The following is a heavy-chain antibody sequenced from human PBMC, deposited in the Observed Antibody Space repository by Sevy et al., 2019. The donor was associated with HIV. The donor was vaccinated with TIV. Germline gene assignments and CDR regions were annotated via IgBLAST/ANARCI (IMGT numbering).Heavy chain of an antibody. V-gene: IGHV1-2*02. CDR2: INPNGGGT. CDR1: GYYFTGYY. D-gene: IGHD3-10*01. Sequence: ASVKVSCKASGYYFTGYYVHWVRQAPGQGLEWMGWINPNGGGTNIGQKFHGRVTMSRDTSITTAYMELIRMRSNDTGVYYCARSVYVSGTYLNDYWVQGNLVTVSS. J-gene: IGHJ4*02. CDR3: ARSVYVSGTYLNDY.